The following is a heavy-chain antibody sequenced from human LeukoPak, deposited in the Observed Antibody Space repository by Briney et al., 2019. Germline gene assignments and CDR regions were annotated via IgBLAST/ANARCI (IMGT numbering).Heavy chain of an antibody. CDR2: ISAYNGNT. D-gene: IGHD3-10*01. J-gene: IGHJ5*02. V-gene: IGHV1-18*01. Sequence: ASVKVSCKASGYTFTSYGISWVRQAPGQGLEWMGWISAYNGNTNYAQKLQGRVTMTTDASTSTAYMELRSLRSDDTAVYYCARDGDPTYYSEGSWFDPWGQGTLVTVSS. CDR3: ARDGDPTYYSEGSWFDP. CDR1: GYTFTSYG.